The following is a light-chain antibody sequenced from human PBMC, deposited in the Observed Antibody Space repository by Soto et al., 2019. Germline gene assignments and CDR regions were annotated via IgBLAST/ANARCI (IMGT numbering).Light chain of an antibody. CDR3: QQYDNLLPIT. CDR2: DAS. CDR1: QYISKN. Sequence: IQMTQSPSSLSASVVDRVTITCQASQYISKNLNWYQQKPGKAPKLLIYDASSLQTGVPSRFSGSGSATHFTFTISSLQPEDVATYYCQQYDNLLPITFGQGTRLEIK. J-gene: IGKJ5*01. V-gene: IGKV1-33*01.